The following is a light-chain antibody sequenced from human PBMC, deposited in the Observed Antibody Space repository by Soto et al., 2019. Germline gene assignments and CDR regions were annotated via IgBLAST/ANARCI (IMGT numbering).Light chain of an antibody. CDR3: QVWDSSSDRPV. CDR1: NIGSQS. V-gene: IGLV3-21*04. Sequence: VLTQTPSLSVAPEKTASITCGGDNIGSQSVHWYQHKPGQAPILVMRYDSDPPSGIPERFSGSNSGNTATLTISRVEAGDEADYYCQVWDSSSDRPVFGGGTKLTVL. CDR2: YDS. J-gene: IGLJ3*02.